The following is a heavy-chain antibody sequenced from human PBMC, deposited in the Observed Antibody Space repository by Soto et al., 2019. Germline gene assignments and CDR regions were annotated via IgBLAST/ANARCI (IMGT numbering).Heavy chain of an antibody. J-gene: IGHJ4*02. D-gene: IGHD2-21*02. Sequence: SETLSLTCTVSGGSISSGDYYWSWVRQHPGKGLEWIGYRSYSGSTYYNPSLKSRVTIVVDTSRNQFSLRLSSVTAADTAVYYCARGRGAYCGGDCPDLDYWGQGTLVTVSS. CDR1: GGSISSGDYY. CDR2: RSYSGST. CDR3: ARGRGAYCGGDCPDLDY. V-gene: IGHV4-31*03.